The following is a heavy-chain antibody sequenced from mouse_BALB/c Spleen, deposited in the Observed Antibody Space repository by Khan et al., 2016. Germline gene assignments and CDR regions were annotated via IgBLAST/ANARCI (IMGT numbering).Heavy chain of an antibody. D-gene: IGHD1-1*01. J-gene: IGHJ2*01. CDR1: GFDFSRYW. CDR3: TSRYYYGTIDY. V-gene: IGHV4-1*02. Sequence: EVKLLESGGGLVQPGGSLKLSCAASGFDFSRYWMSWVRQAPGKGLEWIGEINPDGSTINYTPSLKDKFIISRDNAKNTLYLHMSQGRSEDTALYYCTSRYYYGTIDYWGQAPPLPASA. CDR2: INPDGSTI.